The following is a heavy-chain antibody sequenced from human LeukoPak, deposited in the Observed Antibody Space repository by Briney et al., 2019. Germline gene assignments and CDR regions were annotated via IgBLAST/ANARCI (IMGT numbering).Heavy chain of an antibody. J-gene: IGHJ4*02. CDR2: NYYSGQT. CDR3: ARQVGDGRWYFDY. CDR1: GGSISSSSYW. V-gene: IGHV4-39*01. D-gene: IGHD4-23*01. Sequence: PSETLSLTCTVSGGSISSSSYWWGWIRQPPGKGLEWIGSNYYSGQTYYNPSLKSRVTISVDTPKNQFSLKLTSVNAADTAVYHCARQVGDGRWYFDYWGQGTLVTVSS.